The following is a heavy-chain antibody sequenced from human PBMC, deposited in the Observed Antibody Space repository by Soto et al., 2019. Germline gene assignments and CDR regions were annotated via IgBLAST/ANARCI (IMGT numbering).Heavy chain of an antibody. V-gene: IGHV3-30-3*01. CDR2: ISYDGSNK. Sequence: GGSLRLSCAASGFTFSSYAMHWVRQAPDKGLEWVAVISYDGSNKYYADSVKGRFTISRDNSKNTLYLQMNSLRAEDTAVYYCARDQYSSGWYRYHYYYYGMDVWGQGTTVTAP. J-gene: IGHJ6*02. CDR3: ARDQYSSGWYRYHYYYYGMDV. CDR1: GFTFSSYA. D-gene: IGHD6-19*01.